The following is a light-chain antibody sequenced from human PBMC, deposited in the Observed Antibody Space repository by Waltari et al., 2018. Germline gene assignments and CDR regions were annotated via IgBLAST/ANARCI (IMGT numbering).Light chain of an antibody. V-gene: IGLV1-40*01. J-gene: IGLJ2*01. Sequence: QARPATAPKPLIYGKSDRPSGVPDRFTGCKSGTSDSLAITALQAEEEADYCCQSYGSSLSDGVFGGGTKLTGL. CDR2: GKS. CDR3: QSYGSSLSDGV.